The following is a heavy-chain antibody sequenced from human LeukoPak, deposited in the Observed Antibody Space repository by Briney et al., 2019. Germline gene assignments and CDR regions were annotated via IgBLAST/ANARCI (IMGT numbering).Heavy chain of an antibody. CDR3: ARVGTSPYVFDI. D-gene: IGHD3-10*01. CDR2: IYYNGKT. CDR1: GGSVTYTNYY. Sequence: SETLSLTCTVSGGSVTYTNYYWGWIRQPPGKGLQWIGVIYYNGKTYYNPSLKSRVTVAVDTSKNQFSLKLSSVTAADTAVYYCARVGTSPYVFDIWGQGTMVTVSS. J-gene: IGHJ3*02. V-gene: IGHV4-39*01.